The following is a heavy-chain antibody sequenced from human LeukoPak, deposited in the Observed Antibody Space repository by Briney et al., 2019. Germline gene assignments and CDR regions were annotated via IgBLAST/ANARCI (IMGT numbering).Heavy chain of an antibody. Sequence: GESLKISCKGSGYSFTSYWIGWVRQMPGKGLEWMGIIYPGDSDTRYSPSFQGQVTISADKSISTAYLQWSSLKASDTAMYYCARHVGYYDILTGYAAGTNWFDPWGQGTLVTASS. D-gene: IGHD3-9*01. CDR3: ARHVGYYDILTGYAAGTNWFDP. CDR2: IYPGDSDT. J-gene: IGHJ5*02. V-gene: IGHV5-51*01. CDR1: GYSFTSYW.